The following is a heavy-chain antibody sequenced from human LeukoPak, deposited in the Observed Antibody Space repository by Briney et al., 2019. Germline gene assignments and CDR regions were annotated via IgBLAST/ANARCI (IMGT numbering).Heavy chain of an antibody. D-gene: IGHD6-13*01. J-gene: IGHJ4*02. CDR1: GGTFSSYA. CDR3: AIRIAAAGIDY. Sequence: SVKVSCKASGGTFSSYAISWVRQAPGQGLEWMGGIIPIFGTANYTQKFQGRVTITADESTSTAYMELSSLRSEDTAVYYCAIRIAAAGIDYWGQGTLVTVSS. CDR2: IIPIFGTA. V-gene: IGHV1-69*13.